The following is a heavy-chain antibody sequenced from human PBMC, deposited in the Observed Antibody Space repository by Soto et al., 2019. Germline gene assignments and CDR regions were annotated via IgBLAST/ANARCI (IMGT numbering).Heavy chain of an antibody. Sequence: QVQLVESGGGVVQPGRSLGLSCAASGFTFSAFGMHWVRQAPGKGLEWVAVISNDGNSEHYADSVKGRFTISRDNSKNTFYLQMNSLSVEDTAVYYCAKTITTVGVSSTGRGALLDNWGQGILVSVSS. V-gene: IGHV3-30*18. CDR1: GFTFSAFG. CDR2: ISNDGNSE. J-gene: IGHJ4*02. D-gene: IGHD3-3*01. CDR3: AKTITTVGVSSTGRGALLDN.